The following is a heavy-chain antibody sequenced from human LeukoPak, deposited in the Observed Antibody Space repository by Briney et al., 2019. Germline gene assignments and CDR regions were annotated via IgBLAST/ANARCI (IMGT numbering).Heavy chain of an antibody. CDR2: IYYSGST. J-gene: IGHJ4*02. CDR3: ARGVLSGMIDY. Sequence: ETLSLTCTVSGGSISSYYWSWIRQHPGKGLEWIGYIYYSGSTYYNPSLKSRVTISVDTSKNQFSLKLSSVTAADTAVYYCARGVLSGMIDYWGQGTLVTVSS. D-gene: IGHD1-26*01. V-gene: IGHV4-59*06. CDR1: GGSISSYY.